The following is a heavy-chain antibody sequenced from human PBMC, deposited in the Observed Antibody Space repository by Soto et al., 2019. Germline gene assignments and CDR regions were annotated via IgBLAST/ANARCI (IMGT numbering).Heavy chain of an antibody. Sequence: SETLSLTCAVYGGSFSGYYWSWIRQPPGKVLEWIGEINHSGSTNYNPSLKSRVTISVDTSKNQFSLKLSSVTAADTAVYYCAREGIAAAGGHYYYYGMDVWGQGTTVTVSS. CDR3: AREGIAAAGGHYYYYGMDV. D-gene: IGHD6-13*01. V-gene: IGHV4-34*01. CDR1: GGSFSGYY. CDR2: INHSGST. J-gene: IGHJ6*02.